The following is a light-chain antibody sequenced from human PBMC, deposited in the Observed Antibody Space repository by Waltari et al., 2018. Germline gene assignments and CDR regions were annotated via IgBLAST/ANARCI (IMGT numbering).Light chain of an antibody. Sequence: EIVMTQSPATLSVSPGQRATLSCRASQSVNTNLAWYQQKPGQAPRLLIYGASTRATGIPARFSGSGSETECTLTITSLQSEDFAVYYCQQSHNWPLTFGGGTKVDFK. V-gene: IGKV3-15*01. CDR1: QSVNTN. J-gene: IGKJ4*01. CDR2: GAS. CDR3: QQSHNWPLT.